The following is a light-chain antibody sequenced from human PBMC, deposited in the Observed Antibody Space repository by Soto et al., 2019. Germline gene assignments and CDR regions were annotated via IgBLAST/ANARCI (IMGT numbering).Light chain of an antibody. CDR3: QQYNTYRT. J-gene: IGKJ1*01. V-gene: IGKV1-5*03. Sequence: DIQMTQSPSTLSASVGDAATTTCRASQSVSSWLAWYQQKPGKAPTLLIHTASTLQSGVPSRFSGSGSGTDFTLIISSLQPDDFATYFCQQYNTYRTFGQGTKVDIK. CDR1: QSVSSW. CDR2: TAS.